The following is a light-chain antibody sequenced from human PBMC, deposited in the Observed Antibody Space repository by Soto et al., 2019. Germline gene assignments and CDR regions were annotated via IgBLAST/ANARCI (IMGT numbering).Light chain of an antibody. CDR1: SNDVGGYNS. CDR3: NSHRDINPYYV. CDR2: EVT. Sequence: QPALTQPASVSGSPGQSITISCTGTSNDVGGYNSVSWYQQYPGKAPKLLIFEVTNRPSGVSSRFSASKSGNTASLTISGLRAEDEADYYCNSHRDINPYYVFGTGTKVTVL. J-gene: IGLJ1*01. V-gene: IGLV2-14*01.